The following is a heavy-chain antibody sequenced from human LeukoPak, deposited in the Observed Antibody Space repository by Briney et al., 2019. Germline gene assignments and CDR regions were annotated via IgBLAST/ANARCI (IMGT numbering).Heavy chain of an antibody. CDR3: ARDPGTIFGAPGYMDV. V-gene: IGHV1-46*01. CDR2: INPSGGST. CDR1: GYTFTSYY. D-gene: IGHD3-3*01. J-gene: IGHJ6*03. Sequence: ASVKVSCKASGYTFTSYYMHWVRQAPGQGLEWMGIINPSGGSTSYAQKFQGRVTMTRDTSNSTAYMELSRLRSDDTAVYYCARDPGTIFGAPGYMDVWGKGTTVTVSS.